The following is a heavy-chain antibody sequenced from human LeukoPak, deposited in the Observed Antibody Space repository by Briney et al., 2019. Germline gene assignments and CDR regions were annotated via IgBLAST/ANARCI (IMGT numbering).Heavy chain of an antibody. J-gene: IGHJ4*02. D-gene: IGHD6-6*01. CDR2: ISYDGSNK. CDR1: GFTFSSYA. Sequence: SGGSLRLSCAASGFTFSSYAMHWVRQAPGKGLEWVAVISYDGSNKYYADSVKGRFTISRDNSKNTLYLQMNSLGAEDTAVYYCARDKGIAARYFDYWGQGTLVTVSS. V-gene: IGHV3-30-3*01. CDR3: ARDKGIAARYFDY.